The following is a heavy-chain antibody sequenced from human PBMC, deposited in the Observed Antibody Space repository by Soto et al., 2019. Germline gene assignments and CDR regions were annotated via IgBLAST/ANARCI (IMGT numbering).Heavy chain of an antibody. V-gene: IGHV3-21*01. J-gene: IGHJ6*02. CDR3: ARVSAAGSLYYYYGMDV. D-gene: IGHD6-13*01. CDR2: ISSSSSYI. Sequence: GGSLRLSCAASGFTFSSYSMNWVRQAPGKGLEWVSSISSSSSYIYYADSVKGRFTISRDNAKNSLYLQMNSLRAEDTAVYYCARVSAAGSLYYYYGMDVWCQATTGTVSS. CDR1: GFTFSSYS.